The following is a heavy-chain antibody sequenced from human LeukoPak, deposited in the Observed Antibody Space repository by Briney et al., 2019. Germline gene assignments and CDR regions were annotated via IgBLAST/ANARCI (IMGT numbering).Heavy chain of an antibody. V-gene: IGHV3-21*01. D-gene: IGHD6-13*01. CDR1: GFTFSSYS. Sequence: PGGSLRLSCAASGFTFSSYSMNWVRQAPGKGREWVSSISSSSSYIYYADTVKGRYTISRDSAKNSLYLQMNRLSTKETAVYYSARGGYSSSWYPPPWFDPWGQGTLVTVSS. CDR2: ISSSSSYI. J-gene: IGHJ5*02. CDR3: ARGGYSSSWYPPPWFDP.